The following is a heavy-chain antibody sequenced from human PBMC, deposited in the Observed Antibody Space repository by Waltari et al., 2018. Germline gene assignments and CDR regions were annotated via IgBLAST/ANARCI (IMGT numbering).Heavy chain of an antibody. Sequence: DVQRVESGGGSVQPGGPLRLSCPASGFPIMHWVRQAPGQGLVWFSRIDGNGGGTGYADSVKGRITISKDNAKNTLYLQMNSLRAEDTAVYYCVRGINHAFDIWGQGTMVTVSS. CDR2: IDGNGGGT. CDR3: VRGINHAFDI. V-gene: IGHV3-74*01. J-gene: IGHJ3*02. CDR1: GFPI.